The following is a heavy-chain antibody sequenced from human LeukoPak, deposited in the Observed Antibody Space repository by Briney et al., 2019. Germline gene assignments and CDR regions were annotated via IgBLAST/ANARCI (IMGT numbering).Heavy chain of an antibody. CDR3: ARQLDCSSTSCPAPFDY. J-gene: IGHJ4*02. Sequence: GESLKISCKGSGYSFTSYWIGWVRQMPGKGLEWMGIIYPGDSDTRYSPSFQGQVTISADKSISTAYLQWSSLKASDTAMHYCARQLDCSSTSCPAPFDYWGQGTLVTVSS. CDR1: GYSFTSYW. V-gene: IGHV5-51*01. D-gene: IGHD2-2*01. CDR2: IYPGDSDT.